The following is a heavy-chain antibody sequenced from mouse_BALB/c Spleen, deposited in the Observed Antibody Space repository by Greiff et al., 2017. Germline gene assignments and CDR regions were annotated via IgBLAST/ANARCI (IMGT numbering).Heavy chain of an antibody. D-gene: IGHD2-10*01. Sequence: EVMLVESGGGLVKPGGSLKLSCAASGFAFSSYDMSWVRQTPEKRLEWVAYISSGGGSTYYPDTVKGRFTISRDNAKNTLYLQMSSLKSEDTAMYYCARHGLLYYAMDYWGQGTSVTVSS. V-gene: IGHV5-12-1*01. CDR3: ARHGLLYYAMDY. CDR2: ISSGGGST. CDR1: GFAFSSYD. J-gene: IGHJ4*01.